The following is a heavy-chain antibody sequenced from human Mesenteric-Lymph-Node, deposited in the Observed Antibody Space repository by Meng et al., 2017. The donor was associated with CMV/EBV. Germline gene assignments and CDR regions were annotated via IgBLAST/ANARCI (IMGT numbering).Heavy chain of an antibody. CDR2: ISAYNGNT. J-gene: IGHJ5*02. D-gene: IGHD2-2*01. Sequence: SYGISWVRQAPGQGLEWMGWISAYNGNTNYAQKLQGRVTMTTDTSTSTAYMELRSLRSDDTAVYYCARGGRLPAAVRVLVYNWFDPWGQGTLVTVSS. CDR1: SYG. V-gene: IGHV1-18*04. CDR3: ARGGRLPAAVRVLVYNWFDP.